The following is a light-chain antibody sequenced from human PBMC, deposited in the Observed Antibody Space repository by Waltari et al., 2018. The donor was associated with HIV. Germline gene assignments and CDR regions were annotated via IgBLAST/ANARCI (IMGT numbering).Light chain of an antibody. V-gene: IGLV2-11*01. CDR1: NSAVGSYNS. CDR3: CSFTQSHTAV. Sequence: QSALTQPRSVSGSPGQSVTISCTGTNSAVGSYNSVAWYQQYPGKAPNLLIYDVYKRPSGVPDRFSGSKSGNTASLTISGLQAEDEAYYHCCSFTQSHTAVFGGGTKLTVL. CDR2: DVY. J-gene: IGLJ2*01.